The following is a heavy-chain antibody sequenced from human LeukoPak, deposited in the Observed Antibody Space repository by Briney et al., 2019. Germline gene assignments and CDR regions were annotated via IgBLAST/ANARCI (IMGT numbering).Heavy chain of an antibody. V-gene: IGHV4-39*07. J-gene: IGHJ4*02. D-gene: IGHD3-10*01. Sequence: SETLSLTCTVSGGSISSSSYYWGWIRQPPGKGLEWIGSIHYSGSTYYNPSLKSRVTISVDTSKNQFSLRLSSVTAADTAVYYCAGYLPIWFGELSQLGFDYWGQGTLVTVSS. CDR3: AGYLPIWFGELSQLGFDY. CDR1: GGSISSSSYY. CDR2: IHYSGST.